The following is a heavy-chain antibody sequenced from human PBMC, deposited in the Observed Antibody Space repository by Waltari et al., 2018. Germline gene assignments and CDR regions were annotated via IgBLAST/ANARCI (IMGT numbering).Heavy chain of an antibody. CDR2: INHSGST. D-gene: IGHD4-4*01. CDR3: ARGRGRHSNPLYYMDV. J-gene: IGHJ6*03. V-gene: IGHV4-34*01. CDR1: GGSFSGYY. Sequence: QVQLQQWGAGLLKPSETLSLTSAVYGGSFSGYYWSWTRQPPGKGLEWIGEINHSGSTNYNPSLKSRVTISVDTSKNQFSLKLSSVTAADTAVYYCARGRGRHSNPLYYMDVWGKGTTVTVSS.